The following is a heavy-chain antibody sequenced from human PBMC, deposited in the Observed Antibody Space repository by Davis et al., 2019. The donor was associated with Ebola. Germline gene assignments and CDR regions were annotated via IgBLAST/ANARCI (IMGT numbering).Heavy chain of an antibody. J-gene: IGHJ4*02. Sequence: ASVKVSCKASGYTFTSYGISWVRQAPGQGLEWMGWISIYNGNRKNAQKFQGRVTMTTDTSTSTAYIELRSLRSDDTAVYYCARDPWSGYSKGYFFDHWGQGTLVTVSS. CDR1: GYTFTSYG. CDR3: ARDPWSGYSKGYFFDH. CDR2: ISIYNGNR. D-gene: IGHD3-3*01. V-gene: IGHV1-18*01.